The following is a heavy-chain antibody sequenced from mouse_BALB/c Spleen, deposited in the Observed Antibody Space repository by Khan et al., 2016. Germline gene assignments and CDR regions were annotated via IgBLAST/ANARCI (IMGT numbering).Heavy chain of an antibody. D-gene: IGHD1-1*01. CDR2: ISYSGST. V-gene: IGHV3-2*02. CDR1: GYSITSDYA. Sequence: VQLKESGPGLVKPSQSLSLTCTVTGYSITSDYAWNWIRQFPGNKLEWMGYISYSGSTSYNPSLKSRISITRDTSKNQFLLQLNSVTTEDTATYSCATYCYGSSHYAMDYWGQGTSVTVSS. J-gene: IGHJ4*01. CDR3: ATYCYGSSHYAMDY.